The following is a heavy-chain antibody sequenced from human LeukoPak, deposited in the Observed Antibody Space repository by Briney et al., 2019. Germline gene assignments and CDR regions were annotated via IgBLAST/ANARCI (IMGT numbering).Heavy chain of an antibody. CDR2: IWYGGSNK. V-gene: IGHV3-33*01. J-gene: IGHJ3*02. CDR3: ARNQDYGVYNSVGAFDI. D-gene: IGHD4-17*01. CDR1: GFTFSSYG. Sequence: PGGSLRLSCAASGFTFSSYGMHWVRQAPGKGLEWVAVIWYGGSNKYYADSVKGRFTISRDNSKNTLYLQMNSLRAEDTAVYYCARNQDYGVYNSVGAFDIWGQGTMVTVSS.